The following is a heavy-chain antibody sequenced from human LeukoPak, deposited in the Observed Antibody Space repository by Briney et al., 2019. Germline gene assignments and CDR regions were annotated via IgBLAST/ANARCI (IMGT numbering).Heavy chain of an antibody. Sequence: GSSVNVSFKASGGTFISYAISWVGQAPGQGGEGMGRIIHIFGTANYAQKFQGRVTITTDESTSTAYMELSSLRSQDTAVYYCARRSSGWYDYWGQGTLVTVSS. CDR2: IIHIFGTA. D-gene: IGHD6-19*01. CDR3: ARRSSGWYDY. J-gene: IGHJ4*02. CDR1: GGTFISYA. V-gene: IGHV1-69*05.